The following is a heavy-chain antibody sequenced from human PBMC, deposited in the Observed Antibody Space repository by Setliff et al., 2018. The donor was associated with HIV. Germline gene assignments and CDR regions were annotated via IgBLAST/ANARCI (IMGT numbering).Heavy chain of an antibody. D-gene: IGHD3-10*01. Sequence: SETLSLTCTVSGGSFSDYYRSWIRQPPGKGLEWIGYIYTSGSTNYNPSLKSRVTISVDTSKNQFSLKLRSVTAADTAVYYCARVVITMVRGVISAWFDPWGQGTLVTVSS. V-gene: IGHV4-4*09. CDR1: GGSFSDYY. CDR2: IYTSGST. CDR3: ARVVITMVRGVISAWFDP. J-gene: IGHJ5*02.